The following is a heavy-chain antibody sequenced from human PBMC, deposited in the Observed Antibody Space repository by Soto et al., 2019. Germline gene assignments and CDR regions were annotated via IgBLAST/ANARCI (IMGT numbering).Heavy chain of an antibody. J-gene: IGHJ6*03. CDR1: GGSFSGYY. V-gene: IGHV4-34*01. CDR3: ARLVVPAAMRRRGDPKVRYYYYYMDV. Sequence: SETLSLTCAVYGGSFSGYYWSWIRQPPGKGLEWIGEINHSGSTNYNPSLKSRVTISVDTSKNQFSLKLSSVTAADTAVYYCARLVVPAAMRRRGDPKVRYYYYYMDVWGKGTTVTVSS. CDR2: INHSGST. D-gene: IGHD2-2*01.